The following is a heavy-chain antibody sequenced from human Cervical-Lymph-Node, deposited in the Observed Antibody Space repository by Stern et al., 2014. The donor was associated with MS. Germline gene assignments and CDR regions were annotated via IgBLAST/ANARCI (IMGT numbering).Heavy chain of an antibody. CDR3: ARDRYSRTNWFDP. V-gene: IGHV1-69*01. J-gene: IGHJ5*02. Sequence: VQLVESGAEVKKPGSSVKVSCKASGGTFRSYALSWVRQAPGQGLEWRGGIIPIFGTANYAQKFQGRVTITADESTSTAYMELSSLRSEDTAVYYCARDRYSRTNWFDPWGQGTLVTVSS. CDR1: GGTFRSYA. D-gene: IGHD6-13*01. CDR2: IIPIFGTA.